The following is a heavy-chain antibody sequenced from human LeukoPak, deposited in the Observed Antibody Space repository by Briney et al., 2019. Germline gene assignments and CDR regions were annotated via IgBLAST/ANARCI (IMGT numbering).Heavy chain of an antibody. V-gene: IGHV3-23*01. CDR2: ISGSGYNT. D-gene: IGHD2-2*01. Sequence: GGSLRLSCAASGFSFSTYAMNWVRQGPGKGLEWVATISGSGYNTYYADSVKGRFTISRDNSKNTLFLQMDSLRAEDTAVFFCARYCSSSTCQGSSYYFGMDVWGQGTTVTVSS. J-gene: IGHJ6*02. CDR3: ARYCSSSTCQGSSYYFGMDV. CDR1: GFSFSTYA.